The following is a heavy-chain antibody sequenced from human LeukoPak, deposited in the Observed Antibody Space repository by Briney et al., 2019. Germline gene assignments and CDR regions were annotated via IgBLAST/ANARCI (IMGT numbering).Heavy chain of an antibody. J-gene: IGHJ5*02. CDR3: AREGGSYGTNWFDP. D-gene: IGHD1-26*01. Sequence: SVKVSCKASGGTFISYAISWVRQAPGQGLEWMGGIIPIFGTANYAQKFQGRVTITADESTSTAYMELSSLRSEDTAVYYCAREGGSYGTNWFDPWGQGTLVTVSS. CDR2: IIPIFGTA. V-gene: IGHV1-69*01. CDR1: GGTFISYA.